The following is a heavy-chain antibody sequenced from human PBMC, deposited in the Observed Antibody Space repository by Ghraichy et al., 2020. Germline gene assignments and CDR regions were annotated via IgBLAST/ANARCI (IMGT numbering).Heavy chain of an antibody. J-gene: IGHJ4*02. Sequence: LSLTCAASGFTFDDYTMHWVRQAPGKGLEWVSLISWDGGSTYYADSVKGRFTISRDNSKNSLYLQMNSLRTEDTALYYCAKDAGYGSGSYYLDYWGQGTLVTVSS. CDR1: GFTFDDYT. CDR2: ISWDGGST. CDR3: AKDAGYGSGSYYLDY. D-gene: IGHD3-10*01. V-gene: IGHV3-43*01.